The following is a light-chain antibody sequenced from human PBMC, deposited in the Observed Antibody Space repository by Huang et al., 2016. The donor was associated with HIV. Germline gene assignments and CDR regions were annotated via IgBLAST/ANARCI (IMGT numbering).Light chain of an antibody. V-gene: IGKV1-6*01. Sequence: AIQMTQSPSSLSASVGDRFPIPCRASQCNRNDLGWYRQKPGKAPKPLIYAASSVQSGVPSRFSGSGSGTDFTLTISSLQPEDFATYYCLQDYNYPLTFGQGTKLEIK. J-gene: IGKJ2*01. CDR2: AAS. CDR1: QCNRND. CDR3: LQDYNYPLT.